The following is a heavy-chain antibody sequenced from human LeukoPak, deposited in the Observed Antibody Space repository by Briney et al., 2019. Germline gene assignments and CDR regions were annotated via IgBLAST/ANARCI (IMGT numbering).Heavy chain of an antibody. CDR2: IYYSGST. D-gene: IGHD5-18*01. Sequence: SETLSLTCTVSGGSISSSNYFWGWIRQPPGKGLEWIGSIYYSGSTYYNPSLKSRVTISVDTSKNQFSLKLSSVTAPDTAVYYCAKAGYEQLWLPSLFWGQGTLVTVSS. CDR1: GGSISSSNYF. J-gene: IGHJ4*02. V-gene: IGHV4-39*01. CDR3: AKAGYEQLWLPSLF.